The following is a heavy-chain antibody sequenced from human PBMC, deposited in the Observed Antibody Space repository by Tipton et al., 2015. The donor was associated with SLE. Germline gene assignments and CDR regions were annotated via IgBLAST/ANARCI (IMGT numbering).Heavy chain of an antibody. CDR1: GFKFSNYA. V-gene: IGHV3-23*01. J-gene: IGHJ6*03. CDR2: ISGSGTYR. Sequence: GSLRLSCAASGFKFSNYAMTWVRHTPGKGLEWVSGISGSGTYRYYTDSVKGRFTISRDNSKNTLYLQMNSLRAEDTAVYYCAREGVTYYYYMDVWGKGTTVTVSS. D-gene: IGHD2-21*02. CDR3: AREGVTYYYYMDV.